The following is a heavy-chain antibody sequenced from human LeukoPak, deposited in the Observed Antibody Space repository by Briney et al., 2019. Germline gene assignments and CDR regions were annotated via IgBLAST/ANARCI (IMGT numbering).Heavy chain of an antibody. CDR1: GGSISSSSYY. CDR2: IYYSGST. V-gene: IGHV4-39*01. CDR3: ARYCSGGSCLPGHYYYYGMDV. D-gene: IGHD2-15*01. J-gene: IGHJ6*02. Sequence: SETLSLTCTVSGGSISSSSYYWGWIRQPPGKGLEWIGSIYYSGSTYYNPSLKSRVTISVDTSKNQFSLKLSSVTAADTAVYYCARYCSGGSCLPGHYYYYGMDVWGQGTTVTVSS.